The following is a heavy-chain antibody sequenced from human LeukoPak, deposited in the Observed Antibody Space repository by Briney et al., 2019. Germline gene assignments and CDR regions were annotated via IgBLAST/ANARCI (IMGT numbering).Heavy chain of an antibody. V-gene: IGHV1-8*01. CDR2: MNPNSGNT. D-gene: IGHD5-12*01. CDR1: GYTFTSYD. J-gene: IGHJ6*03. Sequence: ASVKVSCKASGYTFTSYDINWVRQATGQGLEWMGWMNPNSGNTGYAQKFQGRVTMTRNTSISTAYMELSSLRSEDTAVYYCASSPREHSGYDFSYYYYYMDVWGKGTTVTVSS. CDR3: ASSPREHSGYDFSYYYYYMDV.